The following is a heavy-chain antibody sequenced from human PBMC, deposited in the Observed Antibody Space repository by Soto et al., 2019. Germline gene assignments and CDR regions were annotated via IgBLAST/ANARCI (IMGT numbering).Heavy chain of an antibody. V-gene: IGHV1-18*01. CDR2: ISAYNGNT. Sequence: QVQLVQSGAEVKKPGASVKVSCKASGYTFTSYGISWVRQAPGQGLEWMGWISAYNGNTNYAQKLQGRVSMTTDTSTSTAYMELRSLRSDDTAVYYCAREYCSGGSCYPGAYYYGMDVWGQGTTVTVSS. D-gene: IGHD2-15*01. CDR3: AREYCSGGSCYPGAYYYGMDV. CDR1: GYTFTSYG. J-gene: IGHJ6*02.